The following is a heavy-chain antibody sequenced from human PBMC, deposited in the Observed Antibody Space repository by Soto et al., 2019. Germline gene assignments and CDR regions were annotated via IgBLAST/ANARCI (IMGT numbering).Heavy chain of an antibody. CDR2: INAGNGDT. CDR1: GYTFTSCA. D-gene: IGHD1-26*01. CDR3: ARGSSGSYLIDY. J-gene: IGHJ4*02. Sequence: ASVKVSCKASGYTFTSCAMHWVRQAPGQRLEWMGWINAGNGDTNYSQKFQGRATISRDTSANTVYMGLSSLRSEDTAVYYCARGSSGSYLIDYWGQGTLVTVSS. V-gene: IGHV1-3*01.